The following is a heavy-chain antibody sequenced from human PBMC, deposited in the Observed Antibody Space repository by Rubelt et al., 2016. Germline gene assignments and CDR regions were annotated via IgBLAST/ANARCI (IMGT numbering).Heavy chain of an antibody. Sequence: QVQLVQSGAEVKKPGSSVKVSCKASGGTFSSYAISWVRQAPGQGLEWMGWISTYNGNTHYAQKFQGRVTMTTDTSTKTTYMELRSLRADDTAVYYCARDQENPFDPWGQGTLVTVSS. D-gene: IGHD2/OR15-2a*01. V-gene: IGHV1-18*01. CDR3: ARDQENPFDP. CDR2: ISTYNGNT. J-gene: IGHJ5*02. CDR1: GGTFSSYA.